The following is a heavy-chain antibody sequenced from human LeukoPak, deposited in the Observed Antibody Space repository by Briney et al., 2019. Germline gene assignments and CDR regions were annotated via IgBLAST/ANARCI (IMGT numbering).Heavy chain of an antibody. CDR3: AKHQSTIRGVPFDY. CDR2: IYYSGST. V-gene: IGHV4-59*01. CDR1: GESISGFY. J-gene: IGHJ4*02. D-gene: IGHD3-10*01. Sequence: SETLSLTCTVSGESISGFYWTWIRQPPGKGLEWIGYIYYSGSTNYNPSLKSRVTISVDTSKNQFSLKLSSVTAADTAVYYCAKHQSTIRGVPFDYWGQGTLVTVSS.